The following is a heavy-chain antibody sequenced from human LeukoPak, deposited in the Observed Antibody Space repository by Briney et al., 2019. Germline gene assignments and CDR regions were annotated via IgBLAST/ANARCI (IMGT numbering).Heavy chain of an antibody. J-gene: IGHJ4*02. CDR3: ARDRTMVGGHDY. CDR1: GGSISSGGYY. CDR2: FYYSGSA. V-gene: IGHV4-31*11. D-gene: IGHD3-10*01. Sequence: SQTLPLTCAVSGGSISSGGYYWSWIRQPPGKGLEWIGYFYYSGSAYYNPSLKSRLTISADTSKNRFSLKLSSVTAADTAVYYCARDRTMVGGHDYWGQGTLVTVSS.